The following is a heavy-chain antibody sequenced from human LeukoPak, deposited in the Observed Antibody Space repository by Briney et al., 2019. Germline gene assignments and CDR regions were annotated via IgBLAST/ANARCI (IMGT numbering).Heavy chain of an antibody. D-gene: IGHD2-2*01. CDR2: ISSTSRYI. Sequence: GGSLRLSCAASGFTFSPYSLNWVRQAPGKGVEWVGYISSTSRYIYYADSVKGRFIISRDNAKNSLYLQMNSLKVEDTGIYYCARDPGVPAAPLDYWGQGTLVAVSS. J-gene: IGHJ4*02. CDR1: GFTFSPYS. CDR3: ARDPGVPAAPLDY. V-gene: IGHV3-21*01.